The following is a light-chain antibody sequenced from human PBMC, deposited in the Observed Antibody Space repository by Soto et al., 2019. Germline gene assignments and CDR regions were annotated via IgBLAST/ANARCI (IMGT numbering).Light chain of an antibody. Sequence: EIVLTQSPDTLSVSPGERATLSCRASQSVNTLLAWYQRRPGKPPRLLSSRTSTRATGIPARFSGSGSGTEFTLTITGLQSEDFALYYCQKYNNWPYTLGQGTRLEIK. CDR1: QSVNTL. V-gene: IGKV3-15*01. CDR2: RTS. CDR3: QKYNNWPYT. J-gene: IGKJ5*01.